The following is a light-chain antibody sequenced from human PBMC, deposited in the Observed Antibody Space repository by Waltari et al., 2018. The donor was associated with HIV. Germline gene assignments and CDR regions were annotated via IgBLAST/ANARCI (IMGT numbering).Light chain of an antibody. CDR3: QVWDTSSDWV. CDR1: NRQTKD. V-gene: IGLV3-21*02. J-gene: IGLJ3*02. CDR2: EDT. Sequence: SFELSQPPSVSVAPGQTANLACVGNNRQTKDVPWYRQKSGQAPVAVIHEDTDRPSGITDRISGSNSGDTATLIIRRVEVDDEADYYCQVWDTSSDWVFGGGTKLTVL.